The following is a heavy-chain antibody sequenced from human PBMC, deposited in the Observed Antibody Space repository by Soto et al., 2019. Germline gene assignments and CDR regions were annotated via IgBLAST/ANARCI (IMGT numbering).Heavy chain of an antibody. V-gene: IGHV3-23*01. J-gene: IGHJ2*01. CDR1: GFTFSSYA. D-gene: IGHD1-26*01. Sequence: EVQLLESGGGLVQPGGSLRLSCAASGFTFSSYAMSWVRQAPGKGLEWVSAISGSGGSTYYADSVKGRFTISRDNPKNTLYLQMNSLRAEDTAVYYCANVVGATTVWYFDLWGRGTLVTVSS. CDR2: ISGSGGST. CDR3: ANVVGATTVWYFDL.